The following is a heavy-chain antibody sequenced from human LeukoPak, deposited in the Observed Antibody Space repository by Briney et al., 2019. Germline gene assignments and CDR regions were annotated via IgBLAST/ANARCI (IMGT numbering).Heavy chain of an antibody. Sequence: GGSLRLSCAASGFTFSSYSMNWVRQAPGKGLEWVSSISSSSSYIYYADSVKGRFTISRDNAKNSLYLQMNSLRAEDTAVYYCARDGRYCSGGSCYARYAFDIWGQGTMVTVSS. CDR1: GFTFSSYS. D-gene: IGHD2-15*01. CDR3: ARDGRYCSGGSCYARYAFDI. J-gene: IGHJ3*02. CDR2: ISSSSSYI. V-gene: IGHV3-21*01.